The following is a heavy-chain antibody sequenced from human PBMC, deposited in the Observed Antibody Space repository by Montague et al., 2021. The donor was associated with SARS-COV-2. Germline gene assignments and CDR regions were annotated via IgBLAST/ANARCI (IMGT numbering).Heavy chain of an antibody. CDR2: IYNTGRT. CDR1: GGSVTSGDYY. Sequence: SETLSLTCTVSGGSVTSGDYYWTWIRQPPGKGLEWIGYIYNTGRTNYNPSLKSRVTISIDTSKNQFSLKVDSVSAADTAVYYCATEMPAYDVFDIWGQGTMVTVSS. J-gene: IGHJ3*02. D-gene: IGHD2-2*01. V-gene: IGHV4-61*08. CDR3: ATEMPAYDVFDI.